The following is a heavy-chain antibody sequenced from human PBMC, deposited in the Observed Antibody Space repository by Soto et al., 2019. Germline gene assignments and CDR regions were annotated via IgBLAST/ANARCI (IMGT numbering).Heavy chain of an antibody. J-gene: IGHJ4*02. D-gene: IGHD2-8*01. CDR1: GFTFSSYW. CDR2: INPGGSIT. CDR3: ARVPTGKYGVWNY. V-gene: IGHV3-74*01. Sequence: GGSLRLSCAASGFTFSSYWMHWVRQAPGKGLVWVSRINPGGSITACADSVKGRFTISRDNAKNTLYLQMNSLRGDDTAVYYCARVPTGKYGVWNYWGQGTLVTVSS.